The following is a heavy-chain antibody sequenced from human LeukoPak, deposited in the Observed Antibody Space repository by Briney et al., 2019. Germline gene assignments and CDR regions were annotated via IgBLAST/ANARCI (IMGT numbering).Heavy chain of an antibody. CDR3: ARDSSFYDSSGYYRLASAFDI. Sequence: ASVKVSCKASGYTFTSYDINWVRQATGQGLEWMGWMNPNSGNTGYAQKFQGRVTITADESTSTAYMELSSLRSEDTAVYYCARDSSFYDSSGYYRLASAFDIWGQGTMVTVSS. D-gene: IGHD3-22*01. CDR2: MNPNSGNT. J-gene: IGHJ3*02. V-gene: IGHV1-8*03. CDR1: GYTFTSYD.